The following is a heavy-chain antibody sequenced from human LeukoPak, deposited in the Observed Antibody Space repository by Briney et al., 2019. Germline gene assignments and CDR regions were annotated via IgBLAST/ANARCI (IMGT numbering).Heavy chain of an antibody. V-gene: IGHV3-23*01. CDR2: MGGGGVDG. CDR3: VKDSIERNGVYDAFDV. D-gene: IGHD2-8*01. J-gene: IGHJ3*01. CDR1: GFTSTDFA. Sequence: GRSLRLSCVASGFTSTDFALNWVRQVPGKGPDRVSHMGGGGVDGEYEESGEGRFTVARDNSRNSLYLQMNSLRGEDTAIYYCVKDSIERNGVYDAFDVWGQGTKVTVAS.